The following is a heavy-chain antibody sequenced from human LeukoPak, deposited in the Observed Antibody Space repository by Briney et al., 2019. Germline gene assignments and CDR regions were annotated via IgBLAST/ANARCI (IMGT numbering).Heavy chain of an antibody. CDR1: GCTFSSYG. Sequence: GGSLRVSCAASGCTFSSYGMHWVRQAPGKGLEWVAFIRYDGSNKYYADSVKGRFTISRDNSKNTLYLQMNSLRAEDTAVYYCARDPIAYSIAADIYYFDYWGQGTLVTVSS. D-gene: IGHD6-13*01. CDR2: IRYDGSNK. CDR3: ARDPIAYSIAADIYYFDY. V-gene: IGHV3-30*02. J-gene: IGHJ4*02.